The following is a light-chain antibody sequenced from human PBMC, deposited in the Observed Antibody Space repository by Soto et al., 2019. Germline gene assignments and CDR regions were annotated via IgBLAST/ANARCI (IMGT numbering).Light chain of an antibody. J-gene: IGLJ1*01. CDR3: CSSAPESTYV. CDR2: EDT. CDR1: GSVVGSYNL. V-gene: IGLV2-23*01. Sequence: QSVLTQSASVSGSPGQSITISCTGTGSVVGSYNLVSWYQQVPGKAPKLMVYEDTKRPSGVSSRFSGSTSGNAASLTISGLQADDEADYFCCSSAPESTYVFGTGTKVTVL.